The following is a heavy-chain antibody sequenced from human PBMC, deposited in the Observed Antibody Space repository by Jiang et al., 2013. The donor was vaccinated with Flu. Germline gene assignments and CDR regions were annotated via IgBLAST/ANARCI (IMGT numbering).Heavy chain of an antibody. J-gene: IGHJ4*02. Sequence: QLLESGGGLVKPGGSLRLSCAASGFTFSSYSMNWVRQAPGKGLEWVSSISSSSSYIYYADSVKGRFTISRDNAKNSLYLQMNSLRAEDTAMYYCATDLIPVAGTALGYWGQGTLVTVSS. D-gene: IGHD6-19*01. V-gene: IGHV3-21*01. CDR3: ATDLIPVAGTALGY. CDR1: GFTFSSYS. CDR2: ISSSSSYI.